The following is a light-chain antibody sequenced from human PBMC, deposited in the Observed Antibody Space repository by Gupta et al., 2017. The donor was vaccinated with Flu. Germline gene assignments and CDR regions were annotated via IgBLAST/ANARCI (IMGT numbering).Light chain of an antibody. V-gene: IGLV1-40*01. CDR2: DNN. J-gene: IGLJ3*02. Sequence: QSVLTQPPSVSGAPGQRVTISCPGSSANIGAGYDVHWYQQLPGTAPKLLISDNNNRPSGVPDRFSGSKSGTSASLAITGLQAADEADYYCQSYDTSLSGWVFGGGTKLTVL. CDR1: SANIGAGYD. CDR3: QSYDTSLSGWV.